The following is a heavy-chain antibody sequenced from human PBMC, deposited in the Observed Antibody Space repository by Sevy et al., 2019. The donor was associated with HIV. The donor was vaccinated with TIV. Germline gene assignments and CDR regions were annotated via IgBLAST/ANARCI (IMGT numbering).Heavy chain of an antibody. V-gene: IGHV3-30*02. D-gene: IGHD1-26*01. CDR3: AKAARSGSYHDAFDI. Sequence: GGSLRLSCAASGFTFSSYGMHWVRQAPGKGLEWVAFIRYDGSNKYYADSVKGRFTISRDNSKNTLYLQMNSLRAEDTAVYYCAKAARSGSYHDAFDIWGQGTMVTVSS. J-gene: IGHJ3*02. CDR1: GFTFSSYG. CDR2: IRYDGSNK.